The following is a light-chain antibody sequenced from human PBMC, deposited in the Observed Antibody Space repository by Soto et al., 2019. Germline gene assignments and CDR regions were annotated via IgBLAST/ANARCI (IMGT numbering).Light chain of an antibody. CDR2: EVS. CDR1: SSDVGLYDF. CDR3: NSYTRFSTYV. J-gene: IGLJ1*01. Sequence: QSVLTQPASVSGSPGQSNTISCTGASSDVGLYDFVSWYQHHPGKAPKLLIFEVSYRPSGVSSRFSGSKSGNTASLTISGLQAEDEADYYCNSYTRFSTYVFGTGTKLTVL. V-gene: IGLV2-14*01.